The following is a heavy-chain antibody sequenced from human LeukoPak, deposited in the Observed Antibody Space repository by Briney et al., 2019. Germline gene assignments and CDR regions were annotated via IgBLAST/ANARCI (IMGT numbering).Heavy chain of an antibody. D-gene: IGHD2-15*01. CDR3: ARDSRYCSGGNCHLRFDY. Sequence: GGSLGLSCAASGFTVSSNYMSWARQAPGKGLEWVSVIYSGGSTYYADSVKGRFTISRDNSKNTLYLQMNSLRAEDTAVYFCARDSRYCSGGNCHLRFDYWGQGILVTVSS. CDR2: IYSGGST. V-gene: IGHV3-53*01. J-gene: IGHJ4*02. CDR1: GFTVSSNY.